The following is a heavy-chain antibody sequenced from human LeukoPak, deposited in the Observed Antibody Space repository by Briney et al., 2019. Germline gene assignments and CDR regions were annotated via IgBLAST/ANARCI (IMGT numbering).Heavy chain of an antibody. D-gene: IGHD1-26*01. CDR2: ISYDGSNK. CDR3: ARDGGYGPYYYYYYMDV. Sequence: PGGSLRLSCAASGFTFSSYAMSWVRQAPGKGLEWVAVISYDGSNKYYADSVKGRFTISRDNSKNTLYLQMNSLRAEDTAVYYCARDGGYGPYYYYYYMDVWGKGTTVTVSS. V-gene: IGHV3-30*04. J-gene: IGHJ6*03. CDR1: GFTFSSYA.